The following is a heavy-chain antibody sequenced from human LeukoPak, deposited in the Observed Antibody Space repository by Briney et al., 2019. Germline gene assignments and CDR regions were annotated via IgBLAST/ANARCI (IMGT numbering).Heavy chain of an antibody. CDR2: ISGSGGST. V-gene: IGHV3-23*01. D-gene: IGHD3-3*01. CDR3: AKGTDGVGYYYYYYMDV. Sequence: GGSLRLSCAASGITFSSYAMSWVRQAPGKGLEWVSAISGSGGSTYYADSVKGRFTISRDNSKNTLYLQMNSLRAEDTAVYYCAKGTDGVGYYYYYYMDVWGKGTTVTVSS. J-gene: IGHJ6*03. CDR1: GITFSSYA.